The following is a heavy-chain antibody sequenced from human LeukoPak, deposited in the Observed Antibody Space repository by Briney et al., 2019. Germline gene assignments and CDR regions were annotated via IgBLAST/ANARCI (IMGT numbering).Heavy chain of an antibody. Sequence: SETLSLTCTVSGGSISSYYRSWIRQPPGKGLEWIEYIYYSGSTNYNPSLKSRITISLDTSKNQFSLKLSSVTAADTAVYYCAREESMVRGTSWFDPWGQGTLVTVSS. CDR1: GGSISSYY. V-gene: IGHV4-59*01. J-gene: IGHJ5*02. CDR3: AREESMVRGTSWFDP. CDR2: IYYSGST. D-gene: IGHD3-10*01.